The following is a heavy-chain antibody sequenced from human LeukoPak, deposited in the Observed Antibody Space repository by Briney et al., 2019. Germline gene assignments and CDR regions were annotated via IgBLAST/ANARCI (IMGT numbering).Heavy chain of an antibody. D-gene: IGHD2-21*02. CDR1: GFTFSSYS. Sequence: PGGSLRLSCAASGFTFSSYSMNWVRQAPGKGLEWVSSISSSSSYIYYADSVKGRFTISRDNAKNSLYLQMNSLRAEDTAAYYCARGPRASCGGDCYRDYWGQGTLVTVSS. V-gene: IGHV3-21*01. J-gene: IGHJ4*02. CDR2: ISSSSSYI. CDR3: ARGPRASCGGDCYRDY.